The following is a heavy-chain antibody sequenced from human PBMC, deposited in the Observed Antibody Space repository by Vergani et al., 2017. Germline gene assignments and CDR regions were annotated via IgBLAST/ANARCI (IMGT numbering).Heavy chain of an antibody. D-gene: IGHD3-22*01. Sequence: EVQLVESGGGLVQPGGSLRLSCAASGFTFSSYAMSWVRQAPGKGLEWVSAISGSGGSTYYADSVKGRFTISRDKSKNTLYLQMNSLRGEDTAVYYCARNRGYDSGGYYSRRYGMDVWGQGTTVTVS. CDR2: ISGSGGST. J-gene: IGHJ6*02. CDR3: ARNRGYDSGGYYSRRYGMDV. CDR1: GFTFSSYA. V-gene: IGHV3-23*04.